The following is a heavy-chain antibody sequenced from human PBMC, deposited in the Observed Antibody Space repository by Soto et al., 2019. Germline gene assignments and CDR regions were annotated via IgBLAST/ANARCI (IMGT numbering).Heavy chain of an antibody. J-gene: IGHJ6*02. Sequence: SETLSLTCAVYGGSFSGYYWSWIRQPPGKGLEWIGEINHSGSTNYNPSLKSRVTISVDTSKNQFSLKLSSVTAADTAVYYCARGIGNDSHGYYGMDVWGQGTTVTVSS. CDR2: INHSGST. CDR1: GGSFSGYY. V-gene: IGHV4-34*01. CDR3: ARGIGNDSHGYYGMDV. D-gene: IGHD1-1*01.